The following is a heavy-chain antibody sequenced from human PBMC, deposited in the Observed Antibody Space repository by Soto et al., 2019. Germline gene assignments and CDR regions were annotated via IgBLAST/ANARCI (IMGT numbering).Heavy chain of an antibody. D-gene: IGHD5-18*01. CDR1: GFSLSTSGMC. Sequence: SGATLVNPTQTLTLTCTFSGFSLSTSGMCVSWIRQPPGKALEWLARIDWDDDKYYSTSLKTRLTISKDTSKNQVVLTMTNMDPVDTATYYCARTINSYGYFDYWGQGTLVTVSS. V-gene: IGHV2-70*11. CDR3: ARTINSYGYFDY. CDR2: IDWDDDK. J-gene: IGHJ4*02.